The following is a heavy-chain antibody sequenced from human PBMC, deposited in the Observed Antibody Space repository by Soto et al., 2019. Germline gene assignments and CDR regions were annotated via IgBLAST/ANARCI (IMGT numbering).Heavy chain of an antibody. Sequence: EVQLLESGGGLVQPGGSLRLSCAVSGFTFSSYAMSWVRQAPGKGLEWVSAISHSGSNTYDADSVKGRFTISRDNSKNTLYLQMNSLRAEDADLCYCAKANDYGASDRDFDIWGHGTMVTVSS. CDR1: GFTFSSYA. CDR3: AKANDYGASDRDFDI. J-gene: IGHJ3*02. V-gene: IGHV3-23*01. CDR2: ISHSGSNT. D-gene: IGHD4-17*01.